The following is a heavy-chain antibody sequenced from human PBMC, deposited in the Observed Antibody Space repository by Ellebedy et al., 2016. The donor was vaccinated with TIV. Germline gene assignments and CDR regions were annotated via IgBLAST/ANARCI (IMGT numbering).Heavy chain of an antibody. CDR2: IYSGGHT. Sequence: PGGSLRLSCAASGFTVSANYVKWVRQAPGKGLEWVSVIYSGGHTFYADAVKGRFTVSRDNSKNTVYLQMNSLRAEDTALYYCARGPGDYSGSGPDYYGLDVWGQGTTVTVSS. J-gene: IGHJ6*02. CDR1: GFTVSANY. V-gene: IGHV3-66*01. CDR3: ARGPGDYSGSGPDYYGLDV. D-gene: IGHD3-10*01.